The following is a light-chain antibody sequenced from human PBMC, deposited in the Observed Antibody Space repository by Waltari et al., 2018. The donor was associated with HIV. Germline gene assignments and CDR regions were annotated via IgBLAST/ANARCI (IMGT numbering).Light chain of an antibody. Sequence: QSVLTQPPSVSVAPGQRVTISCTGSSSTIGAGYDVPWYQQLPGTAPKLLIYGNSNRPSGVPDRFSGSKSGTSASLAITGLLAEDEADYYCQSYDSSLSVWVFGGGTKLTVL. V-gene: IGLV1-40*01. CDR3: QSYDSSLSVWV. CDR1: SSTIGAGYD. CDR2: GNS. J-gene: IGLJ3*02.